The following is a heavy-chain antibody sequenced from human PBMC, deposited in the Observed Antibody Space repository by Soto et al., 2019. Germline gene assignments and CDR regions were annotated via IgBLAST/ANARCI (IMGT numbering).Heavy chain of an antibody. CDR3: AKAQQTFDWLSIFDY. Sequence: GGSLRLSCAASGFTFSSYGMHWVRQAPGKGLEWVAVISYDGSNKYYADSVKGRFTISRDNSKNTLYLQMNSLRAEDTAVYYCAKAQQTFDWLSIFDYWGQGTLVTVSS. CDR2: ISYDGSNK. CDR1: GFTFSSYG. J-gene: IGHJ4*02. V-gene: IGHV3-30*18. D-gene: IGHD3-9*01.